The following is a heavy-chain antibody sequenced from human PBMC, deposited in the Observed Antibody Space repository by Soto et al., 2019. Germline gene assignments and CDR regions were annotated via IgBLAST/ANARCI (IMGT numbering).Heavy chain of an antibody. D-gene: IGHD3-9*01. CDR2: ISAYNGNT. Sequence: QVQLVQSGAEVKKPGASVKVSCKASGYTFTSYGISWVRQAPGQGLEWMGWISAYNGNTNYAQKLQGRVTMTTDTPTSTXXMXLRXLRSDDTAVYYCARDPRASHVLRYFDWSPMDGMDVWGQGTTVTVSS. CDR1: GYTFTSYG. CDR3: ARDPRASHVLRYFDWSPMDGMDV. V-gene: IGHV1-18*01. J-gene: IGHJ6*02.